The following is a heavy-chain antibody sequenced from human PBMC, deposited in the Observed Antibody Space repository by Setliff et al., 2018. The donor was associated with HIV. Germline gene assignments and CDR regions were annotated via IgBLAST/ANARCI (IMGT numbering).Heavy chain of an antibody. V-gene: IGHV4-30-2*05. D-gene: IGHD6-13*01. J-gene: IGHJ4*02. Sequence: SETLSLTCTVSGGFISTGGYSWSWIRQPPGKGLEWIGYIYHSGNTYYNPSLKSRVTISIDTSKNQFSLKLSSVTAADTAVYFCARGRGSSSSWPIDYWGQGTLVTVSS. CDR3: ARGRGSSSSWPIDY. CDR1: GGFISTGGYS. CDR2: IYHSGNT.